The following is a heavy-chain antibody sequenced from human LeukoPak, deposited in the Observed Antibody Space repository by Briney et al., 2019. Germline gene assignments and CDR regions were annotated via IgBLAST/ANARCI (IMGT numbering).Heavy chain of an antibody. J-gene: IGHJ5*02. CDR2: ISAYNGNT. D-gene: IGHD2-15*01. Sequence: ASVKVSCKASGYTFTSYGISWVRQAPGQGLEWMGWISAYNGNTKYAQKFQGRVTMTTDTSTSTAYMELSSLRSEDTAVYYCARTYCSGGSCYGYNWFDPWGQGTLVTVSS. CDR1: GYTFTSYG. V-gene: IGHV1-18*01. CDR3: ARTYCSGGSCYGYNWFDP.